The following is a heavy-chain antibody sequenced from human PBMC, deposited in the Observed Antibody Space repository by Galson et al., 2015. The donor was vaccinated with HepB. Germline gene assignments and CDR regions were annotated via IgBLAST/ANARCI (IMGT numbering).Heavy chain of an antibody. CDR1: GFTFSSYS. CDR2: ISSSSSTI. CDR3: ARVRVDTAYNWFDP. Sequence: SLRLSCAASGFTFSSYSMNWVRQAPGKGLEWVSYISSSSSTIYYADSVKGRFTISRDNAKNSLYLQMNSLRAEDTAVYYCARVRVDTAYNWFDPWGQGTLVTVSS. V-gene: IGHV3-48*04. D-gene: IGHD5-18*01. J-gene: IGHJ5*02.